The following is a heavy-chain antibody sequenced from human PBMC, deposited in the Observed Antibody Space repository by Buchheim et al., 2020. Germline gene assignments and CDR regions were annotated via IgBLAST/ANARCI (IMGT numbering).Heavy chain of an antibody. J-gene: IGHJ4*02. Sequence: DVQLVQSGAEVKKPGESLRISCQGSGYSFTRYWIGWVRQMPGKGLEWMGKIDFGDPNTHYSPSFQGHVTISGDKSINTAYLQWNRLKATDTTMYYCATCSGGSCDPMRFDYWGQGT. V-gene: IGHV5-10-1*03. CDR1: GYSFTRYW. CDR3: ATCSGGSCDPMRFDY. D-gene: IGHD2-15*01. CDR2: IDFGDPNT.